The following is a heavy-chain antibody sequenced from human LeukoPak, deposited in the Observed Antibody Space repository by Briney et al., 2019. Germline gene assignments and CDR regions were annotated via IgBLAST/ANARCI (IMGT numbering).Heavy chain of an antibody. Sequence: ASVKVSCKASGYTFTGYYMRWVRQAPGQGLEWMGWINPNSGGTNYAQKFQGRVTMTRDTSIGTAYMELSRLRSDDTAVYYCAYERIQLWPNYYYYMDVWGKGTTVTVSS. CDR3: AYERIQLWPNYYYYMDV. D-gene: IGHD5-18*01. V-gene: IGHV1-2*02. CDR2: INPNSGGT. CDR1: GYTFTGYY. J-gene: IGHJ6*03.